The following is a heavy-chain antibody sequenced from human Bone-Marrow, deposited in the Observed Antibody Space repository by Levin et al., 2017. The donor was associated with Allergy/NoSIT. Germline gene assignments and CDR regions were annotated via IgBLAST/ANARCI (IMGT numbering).Heavy chain of an antibody. CDR2: IYSGGSM. J-gene: IGHJ4*02. V-gene: IGHV3-53*01. CDR1: GFTVGNNY. CDR3: ATSPNLGY. Sequence: PGGSLRLSCAASGFTVGNNYMRWIRQAPGQGLDWVSLIYSGGSMYYADSVKGRFTISRDGSKNTLYLQMNHLRAEDTAVYYCATSPNLGYWGQGTLVTVSS.